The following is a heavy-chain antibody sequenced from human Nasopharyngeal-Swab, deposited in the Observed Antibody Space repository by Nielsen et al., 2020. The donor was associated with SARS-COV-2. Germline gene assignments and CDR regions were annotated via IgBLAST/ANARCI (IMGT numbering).Heavy chain of an antibody. Sequence: WIRQPPGKGLEWVAVISYDGSNKYYADSVKGRFTISRDNSKNTLYLQMNSLRAEDTAVYYCAKAWNWFDPWGQGTLVTVSS. V-gene: IGHV3-30*18. J-gene: IGHJ5*02. CDR3: AKAWNWFDP. CDR2: ISYDGSNK.